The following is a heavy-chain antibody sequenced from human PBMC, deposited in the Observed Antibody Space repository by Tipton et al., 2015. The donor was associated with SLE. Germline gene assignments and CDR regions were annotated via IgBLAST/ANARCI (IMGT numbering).Heavy chain of an antibody. Sequence: SLRLSCAASGFTFSSYAMSWVRQAPGKGLEWVSAISGSGGSTYYADSVKGRFTISRDNSKNTLYLQMNSLRAEDTAVYYCAKDRSSGRTFDYWGQGTLVTVSS. D-gene: IGHD6-19*01. J-gene: IGHJ4*02. CDR3: AKDRSSGRTFDY. V-gene: IGHV3-23*01. CDR1: GFTFSSYA. CDR2: ISGSGGST.